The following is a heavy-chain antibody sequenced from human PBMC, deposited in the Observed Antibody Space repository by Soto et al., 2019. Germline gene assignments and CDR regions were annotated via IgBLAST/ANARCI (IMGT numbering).Heavy chain of an antibody. V-gene: IGHV3-74*01. Sequence: EVQLVESGGGLVQPGESLRLSCAASGFTFSSYWMHWVRQAPGKGLVWVSCINSDGSRTNYADSVKGRFTVSRDNAKNTQYLQMTSLRAEDTAVYYCARVLTGSWNWFDPWGQGTLVTVSS. CDR1: GFTFSSYW. CDR2: INSDGSRT. J-gene: IGHJ5*02. CDR3: ARVLTGSWNWFDP. D-gene: IGHD6-13*01.